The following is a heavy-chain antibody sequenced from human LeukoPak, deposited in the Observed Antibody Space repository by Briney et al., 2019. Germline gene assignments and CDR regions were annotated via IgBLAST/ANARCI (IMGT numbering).Heavy chain of an antibody. CDR3: AKGTYSYGPYYYYYMDF. Sequence: GASVKVSCKASGYTFTSYDINWVRQATGQGLEWTGWMNPNSGNTGYAQKFQGRVTMTRNTSISTAYMELSSLRSEDTAVYYCAKGTYSYGPYYYYYMDFWGKGTTVTVSS. CDR2: MNPNSGNT. J-gene: IGHJ6*03. CDR1: GYTFTSYD. V-gene: IGHV1-8*01. D-gene: IGHD5-18*01.